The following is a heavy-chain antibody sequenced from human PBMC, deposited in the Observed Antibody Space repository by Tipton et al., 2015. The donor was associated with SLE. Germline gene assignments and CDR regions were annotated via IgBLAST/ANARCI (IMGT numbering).Heavy chain of an antibody. Sequence: TLSLTCSVSGGSVSTSSYYWGWIRQPPGKGLEWIGRIYTSGSTHYNPSLKSRVTMSVDTSKNQFSLKLTSVTAADTAVYFCAATYYFSSGRTSFDNWGQGTLVTVSS. CDR3: AATYYFSSGRTSFDN. CDR1: GGSVSTSSYY. V-gene: IGHV4-39*07. J-gene: IGHJ3*02. CDR2: IYTSGST. D-gene: IGHD3-10*01.